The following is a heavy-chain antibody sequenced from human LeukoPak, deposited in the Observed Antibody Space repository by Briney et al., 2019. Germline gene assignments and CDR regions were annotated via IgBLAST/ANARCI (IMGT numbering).Heavy chain of an antibody. CDR2: INHSGST. CDR3: ARGSKMLGYNWFDP. J-gene: IGHJ5*02. D-gene: IGHD1-26*01. Sequence: SETLSLTRAVYGGSFSGYYWNWLRQPPGKGLEWIGEINHSGSTNYIPSLKSRVTISVDTSKNQFSLKLSSVTAADTAVYYCARGSKMLGYNWFDPWGQGTLVTVSS. V-gene: IGHV4-34*01. CDR1: GGSFSGYY.